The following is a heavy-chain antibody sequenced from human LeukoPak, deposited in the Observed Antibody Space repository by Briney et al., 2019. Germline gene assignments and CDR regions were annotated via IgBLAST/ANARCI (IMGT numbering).Heavy chain of an antibody. J-gene: IGHJ4*02. CDR2: ISSSSYI. V-gene: IGHV3-21*06. CDR1: GFTFSSYS. D-gene: IGHD6-13*01. Sequence: GGSLRLSCAASGFTFSSYSMNWVRQAPGKGLEWVSSISSSSYIYYADSVKGRFTVSRDSAKNSLYLQMNSLRAEDTAVYYCARGPYSSNWYVDYWGQGTLVTVAS. CDR3: ARGPYSSNWYVDY.